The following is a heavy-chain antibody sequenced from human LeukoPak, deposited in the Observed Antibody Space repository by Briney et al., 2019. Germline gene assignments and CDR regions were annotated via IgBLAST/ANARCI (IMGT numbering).Heavy chain of an antibody. CDR2: ISSSSNYM. Sequence: PGGSLRLSCTASRFTFSSYTMNWVRQAPGKGLEWVSSISSSSNYMYYADLVKGRFTISRDNAKSSLYLQMNSLRAEDTAVYYCARSTSGKNWFDPRGQGTLVTVSS. D-gene: IGHD3-10*01. J-gene: IGHJ5*02. V-gene: IGHV3-21*01. CDR1: RFTFSSYT. CDR3: ARSTSGKNWFDP.